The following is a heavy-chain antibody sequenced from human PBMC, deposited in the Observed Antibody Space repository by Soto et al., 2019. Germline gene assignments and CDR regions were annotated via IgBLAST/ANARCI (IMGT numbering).Heavy chain of an antibody. V-gene: IGHV3-30-3*01. CDR2: ISYDGSNK. D-gene: IGHD6-13*01. CDR1: GFTFSSYA. J-gene: IGHJ6*02. CDR3: ARELIAADDSYSYYYGMGV. Sequence: GGSLRLSCAASGFTFSSYAMHWVRQAPGKGLEWVAVISYDGSNKYYADSVKGRFTISRDNSKNTLYLQMNSLRAEDTAVYYCARELIAADDSYSYYYGMGVWGQGTTVTVSS.